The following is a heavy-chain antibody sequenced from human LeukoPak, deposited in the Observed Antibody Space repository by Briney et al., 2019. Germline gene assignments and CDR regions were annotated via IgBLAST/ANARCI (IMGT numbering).Heavy chain of an antibody. Sequence: PGGSLRLSCAASGFTFSSYWMHWVRQAPGTGLMWVSRINSDGRSTSYADSVKGRFTISRDNSKNTLHLQMNSLRAEDTAVYYCARHSSGYYHYDYWGPGTPVTVAS. D-gene: IGHD3-22*01. CDR1: GFTFSSYW. CDR2: INSDGRST. J-gene: IGHJ4*02. V-gene: IGHV3-74*01. CDR3: ARHSSGYYHYDY.